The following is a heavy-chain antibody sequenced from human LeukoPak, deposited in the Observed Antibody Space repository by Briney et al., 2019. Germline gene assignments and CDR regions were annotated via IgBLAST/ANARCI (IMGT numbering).Heavy chain of an antibody. CDR2: IYYSGST. J-gene: IGHJ6*03. Sequence: SETLSLTCTVSGGSISSSSYYWGWIRQPPGKGLEWIGSIYYSGSTFYNPSLKSRVTISVDTSQNHFSLKLSSVTAADTAVYYCARFLGFYYYYMDVWGKGATVTVSS. CDR3: ARFLGFYYYYMDV. V-gene: IGHV4-39*02. CDR1: GGSISSSSYY. D-gene: IGHD3-3*01.